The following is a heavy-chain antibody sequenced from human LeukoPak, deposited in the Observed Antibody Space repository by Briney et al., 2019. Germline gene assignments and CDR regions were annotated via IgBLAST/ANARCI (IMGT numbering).Heavy chain of an antibody. V-gene: IGHV4-4*02. D-gene: IGHD3-3*01. J-gene: IGHJ4*02. CDR3: ARQYDFWSGYFDY. CDR2: IYDSGST. Sequence: SETLSLTCAVSGGSISSRNWWSWVRQPPGKGLEWIGEIYDSGSTNYNPSLKSRVTISVDTSKNQFSLKLSSVTAADTAVYYRARQYDFWSGYFDYWGQGTLVTVSS. CDR1: GGSISSRNW.